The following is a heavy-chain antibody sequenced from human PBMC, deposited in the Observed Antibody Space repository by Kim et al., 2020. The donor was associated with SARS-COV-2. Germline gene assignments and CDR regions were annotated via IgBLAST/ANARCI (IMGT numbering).Heavy chain of an antibody. CDR1: GYTLTELS. J-gene: IGHJ4*02. Sequence: ASVKVSCKVSGYTLTELSMHWVRQAPGKGLEWMGGFDPEDGETIYAQKFQGRVTMTEDTSTDTAYMELSSLRSEDTAVYYCATVSMSADGSAPEGNYWGQGTLVTVSS. V-gene: IGHV1-24*01. CDR3: ATVSMSADGSAPEGNY. CDR2: FDPEDGET. D-gene: IGHD3-10*02.